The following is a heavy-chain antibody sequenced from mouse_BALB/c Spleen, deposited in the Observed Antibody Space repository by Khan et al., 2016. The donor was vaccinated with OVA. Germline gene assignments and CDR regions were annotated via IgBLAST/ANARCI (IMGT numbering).Heavy chain of an antibody. CDR1: GYSFTNNW. CDR3: ARCYYAMDY. J-gene: IGHJ4*01. V-gene: IGHV1-7*01. CDR2: INPTTGYS. Sequence: QVQLQQSGAELTKPAASVKMSCKASGYSFTNNWIHWVQQSPGQCLEWLVYINPTTGYSDFSQNFKDKTTLTADKSSRAVYMQLSSLTSEDYAVYYCARCYYAMDYWGQGTSVTVSS.